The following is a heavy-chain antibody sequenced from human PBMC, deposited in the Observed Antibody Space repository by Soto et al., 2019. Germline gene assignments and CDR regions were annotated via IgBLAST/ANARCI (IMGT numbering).Heavy chain of an antibody. CDR2: IYYSGST. D-gene: IGHD5-18*01. CDR1: GGSISSYY. CDR3: ARRETGIKLCSQGYGMDA. V-gene: IGHV4-59*01. J-gene: IGHJ6*02. Sequence: SETLSLTCTVSGGSISSYYWSWIRQPPGKGLEWIGYIYYSGSTNYNPSLKSRVTISVDTSKNQFSLKLSSVTAEDTAVYYCARRETGIKLCSQGYGMDAWGQGTTVTVSS.